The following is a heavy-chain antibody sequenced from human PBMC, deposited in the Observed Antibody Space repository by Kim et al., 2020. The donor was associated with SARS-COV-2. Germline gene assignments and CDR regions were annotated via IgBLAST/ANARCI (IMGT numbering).Heavy chain of an antibody. D-gene: IGHD6-19*01. V-gene: IGHV3-30*02. CDR3: AKDHYPGIAVAGTCWFDP. Sequence: VKGRFTISRGNSKNTLYLQMNSLRAEDTAVYYCAKDHYPGIAVAGTCWFDPWGQGTLVTVSS. J-gene: IGHJ5*02.